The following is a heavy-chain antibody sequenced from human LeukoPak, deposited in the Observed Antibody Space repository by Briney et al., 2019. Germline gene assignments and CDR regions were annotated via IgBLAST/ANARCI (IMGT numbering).Heavy chain of an antibody. J-gene: IGHJ4*02. Sequence: PSETLSLTCVVSGASVSSSHWNWIRQLPGKGLEWIGCLSYTGKTDYNPSLTSRVTISLDTSKNQVSLKLRSVTAADTAVYYCSEGYFEPFDHWGRGTLVTVSS. V-gene: IGHV4-59*02. CDR2: LSYTGKT. CDR3: SEGYFEPFDH. D-gene: IGHD2/OR15-2a*01. CDR1: GASVSSSH.